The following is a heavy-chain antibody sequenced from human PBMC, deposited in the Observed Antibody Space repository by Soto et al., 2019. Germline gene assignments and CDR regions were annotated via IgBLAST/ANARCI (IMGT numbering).Heavy chain of an antibody. CDR3: ARDRGCSSAICYRDLGY. CDR2: ISSISNTI. Sequence: EVQLVESGGGLVQPGGSLRLSCAASGFTFSTYSMSWVRQAPGKGLEWVSYISSISNTIYYADSVQGRFTISRDNAKNSLYLHMNSLSAEDPAVYYCARDRGCSSAICYRDLGYWGQGTLVTVSS. J-gene: IGHJ4*02. V-gene: IGHV3-48*01. D-gene: IGHD2-15*01. CDR1: GFTFSTYS.